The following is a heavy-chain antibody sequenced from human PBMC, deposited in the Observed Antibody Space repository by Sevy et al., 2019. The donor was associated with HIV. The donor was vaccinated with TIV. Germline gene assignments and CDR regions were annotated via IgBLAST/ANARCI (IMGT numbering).Heavy chain of an antibody. D-gene: IGHD1-1*01. J-gene: IGHJ3*01. CDR2: IYYTGNT. Sequence: SETLSLTCTVSGGSIGNYYWSWIRQSPGRGLEWIAYIYYTGNTRSNPALKSRVTTSVDTSKNHFSLNLTSLTSADTDVSYCERGSWNDMGAFDVWGQGTLVTVSS. CDR1: GGSIGNYY. V-gene: IGHV4-59*01. CDR3: ERGSWNDMGAFDV.